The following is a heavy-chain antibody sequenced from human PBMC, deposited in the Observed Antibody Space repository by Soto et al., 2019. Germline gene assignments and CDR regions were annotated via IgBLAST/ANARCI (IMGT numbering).Heavy chain of an antibody. J-gene: IGHJ4*02. V-gene: IGHV1-3*01. D-gene: IGHD2-15*01. Sequence: QVKLVQSGAEVKKPGASVKVSCKASGYPFTSYAMDWVRHAPGQRLEWMGWINAGNGNTKYSQKFQGRVTITRDTSASTAYMELSSLRSEDTAVYYCARGPGGPDGPGDYWGQGTLVTVSS. CDR2: INAGNGNT. CDR1: GYPFTSYA. CDR3: ARGPGGPDGPGDY.